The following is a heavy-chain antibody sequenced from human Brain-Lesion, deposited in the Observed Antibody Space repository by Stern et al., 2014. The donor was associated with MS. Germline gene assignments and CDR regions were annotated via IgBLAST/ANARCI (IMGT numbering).Heavy chain of an antibody. CDR2: IYYRGST. CDR1: GGSISSNSYY. J-gene: IGHJ4*02. Sequence: VHLVESGPGLVKPSETLSLTCTVSGGSISSNSYYWGWIRQPPGKGLEWIGSIYYRGSTYYNPSLKSRVTLSKDTSKNQFSLYLKSVTAADTAVYFCAKVWLGELPENPFDYWGQGTLVTVSS. D-gene: IGHD3-10*01. CDR3: AKVWLGELPENPFDY. V-gene: IGHV4-39*01.